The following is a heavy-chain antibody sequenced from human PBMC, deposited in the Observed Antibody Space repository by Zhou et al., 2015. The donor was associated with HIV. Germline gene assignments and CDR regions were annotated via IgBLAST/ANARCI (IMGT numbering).Heavy chain of an antibody. CDR2: INPNSGGT. J-gene: IGHJ6*02. D-gene: IGHD3-3*01. V-gene: IGHV1-2*06. CDR1: GYSFSGYY. CDR3: AREAYDFWSGVPYYYYGMDV. Sequence: QVQLVQSGAEVKKPGASVKVSCKASGYSFSGYYIHWVRQAPGQGLEWMGRINPNSGGTNYAQKFQGRVTMTRDTSLGTAYMELSRLRPDDTAVYYCAREAYDFWSGVPYYYYGMDVWGQGTTVTVSS.